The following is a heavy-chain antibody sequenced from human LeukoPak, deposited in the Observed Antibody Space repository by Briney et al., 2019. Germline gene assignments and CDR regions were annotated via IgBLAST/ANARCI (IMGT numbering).Heavy chain of an antibody. CDR2: ISSSSSYI. Sequence: GGSLRLSCAASGFTFSSYSMNWVRQASGKGLEWVSSISSSSSYIYYADSVKGRFTISRDNAKNSLYLQMNSLRAEDTAVYYCARFPYCSSTSCYSDYWGQGTLVTVSS. J-gene: IGHJ4*02. CDR1: GFTFSSYS. V-gene: IGHV3-21*01. CDR3: ARFPYCSSTSCYSDY. D-gene: IGHD2-2*02.